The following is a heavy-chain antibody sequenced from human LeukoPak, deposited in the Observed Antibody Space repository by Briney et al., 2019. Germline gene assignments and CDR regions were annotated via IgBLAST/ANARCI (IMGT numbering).Heavy chain of an antibody. D-gene: IGHD4-17*01. V-gene: IGHV4-61*02. Sequence: SETLSLTCTVSGGSISSGSYYWSWIRQPAGKGLEWIGRIYTSGSTNYNPSLKSRVTISVDTSKNQFSLKLSSVTAADTALYYCARESPTVTMKYGFDYWGQGTLVTVSS. CDR2: IYTSGST. CDR1: GGSISSGSYY. J-gene: IGHJ4*02. CDR3: ARESPTVTMKYGFDY.